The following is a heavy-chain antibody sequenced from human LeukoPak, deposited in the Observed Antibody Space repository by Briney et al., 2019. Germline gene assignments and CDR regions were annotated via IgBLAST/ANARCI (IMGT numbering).Heavy chain of an antibody. CDR1: GGSNSSGSYY. CDR2: IYTSGST. V-gene: IGHV4-61*02. J-gene: IGHJ4*02. D-gene: IGHD2-2*01. Sequence: PSETLSLTCTVSGGSNSSGSYYWSWIRQPAGKGLEWIGRIYTSGSTNYNPSLKSRVTISVDTSKNQFSLKLSSVTAADTAVYYCARQPITVVVPAAITFLDYWGQGTLVTVSS. CDR3: ARQPITVVVPAAITFLDY.